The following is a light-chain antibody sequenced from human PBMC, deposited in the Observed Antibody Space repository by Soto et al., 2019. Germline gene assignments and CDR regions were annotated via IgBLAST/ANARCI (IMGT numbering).Light chain of an antibody. CDR1: QSVSATY. Sequence: EVVLTQSPGTLSLSPGERATLSCRASQSVSATYLAWYQQKLGQAPRLLIYGASSRATGIPDRFSGSGSGTDFTLTISRLEPEDFAVYYCQKYGNSPSTFGQGTRVAIK. CDR3: QKYGNSPST. CDR2: GAS. V-gene: IGKV3-20*01. J-gene: IGKJ1*01.